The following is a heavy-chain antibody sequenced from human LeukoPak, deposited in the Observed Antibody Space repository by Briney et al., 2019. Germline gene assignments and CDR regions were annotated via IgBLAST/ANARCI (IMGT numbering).Heavy chain of an antibody. Sequence: ASVKVSCKASGGTFSSYAISWVRQAPGQGLEWMGGIIPIFGTANYAQKFQGRVTITADESTSTAYMELSSLRSEDTAVYYCARRGSGRINWFDPWGQGTLVTVSS. CDR2: IIPIFGTA. CDR3: ARRGSGRINWFDP. CDR1: GGTFSSYA. V-gene: IGHV1-69*13. J-gene: IGHJ5*02. D-gene: IGHD2-15*01.